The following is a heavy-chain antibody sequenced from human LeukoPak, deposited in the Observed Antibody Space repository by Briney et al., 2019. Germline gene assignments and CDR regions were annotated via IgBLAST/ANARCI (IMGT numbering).Heavy chain of an antibody. CDR2: ISSSSSTI. CDR3: AKDEDGSGSYYDY. J-gene: IGHJ4*02. CDR1: GFTFSSYS. D-gene: IGHD3-10*01. Sequence: GGSLRLSCAASGFTFSSYSMNWVRQAPGKGLEWVSYISSSSSTIYYADSVKGRFTISRDNAKNSLYLQMNSLRAEDTALYYCAKDEDGSGSYYDYWGQGTLVTVSS. V-gene: IGHV3-48*04.